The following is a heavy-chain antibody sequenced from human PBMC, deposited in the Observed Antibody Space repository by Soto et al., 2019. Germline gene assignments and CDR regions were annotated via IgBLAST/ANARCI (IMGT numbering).Heavy chain of an antibody. Sequence: QVQLVQSGAETKTPGSSVNVSCTLSGGAFNNYVITWVRQPPGKGLEWVGSIVPIYGSALFAQKFQGRVTLSADGSTNTVYMKISGLRTEDTAIYYCTRDDWGYHYDYDAIDIWGQGTAVTVSS. D-gene: IGHD3-16*01. V-gene: IGHV1-69*18. CDR3: TRDDWGYHYDYDAIDI. J-gene: IGHJ6*02. CDR1: GGAFNNYV. CDR2: IVPIYGSA.